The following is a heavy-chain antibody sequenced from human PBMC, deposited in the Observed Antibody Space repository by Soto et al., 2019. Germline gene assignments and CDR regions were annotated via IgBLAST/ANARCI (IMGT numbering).Heavy chain of an antibody. J-gene: IGHJ4*02. Sequence: SETMSLTCTVSGASVSSGDYYWSCIRQPPGKGLDWIGYSYSSGGSYCNPSLKGRLTISVDTSKNQFSLKLNSVTVADTAIDYCVGTGTTDDDWGRGTLVTVSS. CDR1: GASVSSGDYY. V-gene: IGHV4-30-4*01. CDR2: SYSSGGS. D-gene: IGHD1-1*01. CDR3: VGTGTTDDD.